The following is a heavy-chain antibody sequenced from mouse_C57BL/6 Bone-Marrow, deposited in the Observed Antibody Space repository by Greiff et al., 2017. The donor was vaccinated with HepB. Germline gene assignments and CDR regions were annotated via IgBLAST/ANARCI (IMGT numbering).Heavy chain of an antibody. V-gene: IGHV1-54*01. CDR2: INPGSGGT. CDR3: ARGGGLRGGFAY. CDR1: GYAFTNYL. D-gene: IGHD2-4*01. J-gene: IGHJ3*01. Sequence: LQQSGAELVRPGTSVKVSCKASGYAFTNYLIEWVKQRPGQGLEWIGVINPGSGGTNYNEKFKGKATLTADKSSSTAYMQLSSLTSEDSAVYFCARGGGLRGGFAYWGQGTLVTVSA.